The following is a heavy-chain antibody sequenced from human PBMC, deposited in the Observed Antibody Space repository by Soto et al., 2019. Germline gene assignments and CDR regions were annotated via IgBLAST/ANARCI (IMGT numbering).Heavy chain of an antibody. CDR3: AIGLQRNSSGSFGY. J-gene: IGHJ4*02. V-gene: IGHV1-8*01. CDR1: GYTFTSYD. CDR2: MNPKNGHT. Sequence: ASAQVSCQASGYTFTSYDINWVRQATGQGLEWMGWMNPKNGHTGYAQKFQGRVTMTRNTSISTAYMELRFDDTAVYYCAIGLQRNSSGSFGYWGQGTLVTVSS. D-gene: IGHD6-19*01.